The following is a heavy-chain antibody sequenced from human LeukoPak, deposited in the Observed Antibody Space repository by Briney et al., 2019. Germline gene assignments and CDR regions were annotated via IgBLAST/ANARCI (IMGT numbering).Heavy chain of an antibody. CDR3: AREGIKYQLLLDY. J-gene: IGHJ4*02. D-gene: IGHD2-2*01. CDR2: ISSSGSDI. Sequence: PGGSLRLSCAASGFTFSSYSMNWVRQAPGKGLEWASSISSSGSDIYYVDSVKGRFTISRDNAKNSLYLQMNSLRAEDTAVYYCAREGIKYQLLLDYWGQGTLVTVSS. CDR1: GFTFSSYS. V-gene: IGHV3-21*01.